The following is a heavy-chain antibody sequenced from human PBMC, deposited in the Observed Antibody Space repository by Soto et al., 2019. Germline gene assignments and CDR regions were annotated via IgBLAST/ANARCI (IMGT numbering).Heavy chain of an antibody. Sequence: EVQLLESGGGLVQPGGSLRLSCVASGFTFSTYAMNWVRQAPGKGLEWVSALSGSGDSTFYADSVKGRLTISRDNSKNTPFLQMNSLRAEDTAVYYCAKGSSGWYSFGFDPWGQGTLVTVSS. CDR3: AKGSSGWYSFGFDP. CDR1: GFTFSTYA. J-gene: IGHJ5*02. D-gene: IGHD6-19*01. V-gene: IGHV3-23*01. CDR2: LSGSGDST.